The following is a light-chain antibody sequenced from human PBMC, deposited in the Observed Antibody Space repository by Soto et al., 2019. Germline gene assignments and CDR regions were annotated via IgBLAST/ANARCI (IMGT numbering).Light chain of an antibody. CDR3: AAWDDSLNGVL. Sequence: QSVLTQPPSASGTPGQRVTISCSGSSSNIGSNTVNWYQQLPGTAPKVLIYSNDERPSGVPGRVSGSKSGTSASLAISGLQSEDEADYDCAAWDDSLNGVLFGGGTKVTVL. J-gene: IGLJ2*01. CDR1: SSNIGSNT. CDR2: SND. V-gene: IGLV1-44*01.